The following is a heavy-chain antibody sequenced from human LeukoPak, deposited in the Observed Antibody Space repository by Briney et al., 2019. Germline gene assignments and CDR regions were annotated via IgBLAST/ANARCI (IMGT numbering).Heavy chain of an antibody. V-gene: IGHV3-7*03. CDR2: IKQDGSEK. CDR3: ARGTRADTAMVPFDY. CDR1: GFTFSTYW. D-gene: IGHD5-18*01. J-gene: IGHJ4*02. Sequence: GGSLRLSCAASGFTFSTYWMSWVRQAPGKGLEWVADIKQDGSEKYYVDSVKGRFTISRDNAKNSLYLQMNSLRAEDTALYYCARGTRADTAMVPFDYWGQGTLVTVSS.